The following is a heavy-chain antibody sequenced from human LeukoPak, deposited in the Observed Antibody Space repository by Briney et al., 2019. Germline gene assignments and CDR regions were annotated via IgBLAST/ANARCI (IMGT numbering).Heavy chain of an antibody. J-gene: IGHJ4*02. V-gene: IGHV3-21*04. Sequence: GGSLRLSCAASGFTFSSYGMHWVRQAPGKGLEWVSSISSSSSYIYYADSVKGRFTISRDNAKNSLYLQMNSLRAEDTAVYYCANVRGIAAAGTDDYWGQGTLVTVSS. CDR2: ISSSSSYI. CDR1: GFTFSSYG. D-gene: IGHD6-13*01. CDR3: ANVRGIAAAGTDDY.